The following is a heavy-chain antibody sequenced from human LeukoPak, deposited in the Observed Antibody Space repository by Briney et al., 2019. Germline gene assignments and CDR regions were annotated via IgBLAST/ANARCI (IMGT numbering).Heavy chain of an antibody. Sequence: SETLSLTCTVSGGSISSSSYYWGWIRQPPGKGLEWIGSIYYSGSTYYNPSLKSRVTISVDTSKHQFSLKLSSVTAADTAVYYCASVVVVAAKDADFDYWGQGTLVTVSS. CDR2: IYYSGST. CDR1: GGSISSSSYY. J-gene: IGHJ4*02. V-gene: IGHV4-39*01. CDR3: ASVVVVAAKDADFDY. D-gene: IGHD2-15*01.